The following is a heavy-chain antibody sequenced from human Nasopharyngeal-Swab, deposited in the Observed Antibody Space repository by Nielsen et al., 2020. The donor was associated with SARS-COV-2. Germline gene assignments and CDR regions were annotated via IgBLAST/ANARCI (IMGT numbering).Heavy chain of an antibody. V-gene: IGHV3-33*01. CDR1: GFTFSSYG. CDR2: IWYDGSNK. D-gene: IGHD1-26*01. Sequence: GESLKISCAASGFTFSSYGMHWVRQAPGKGLEWVAVIWYDGSNKYYADSVKGRFTISRDNSKNTLYLQMNSLRAGDTAVYYCAREEIVGATGGIGYWGQGTLVTVSS. J-gene: IGHJ4*02. CDR3: AREEIVGATGGIGY.